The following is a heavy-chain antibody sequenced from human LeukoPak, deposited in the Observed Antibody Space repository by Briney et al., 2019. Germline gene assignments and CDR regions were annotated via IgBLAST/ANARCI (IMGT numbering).Heavy chain of an antibody. D-gene: IGHD2/OR15-2a*01. V-gene: IGHV3-64*01. CDR2: VSSNGAST. Sequence: QPGGSLRLSCAASGFTFSNYPMHWVRQAPGKGLESVSAVSSNGASTYYENSVKDRFIVSRDNSKNTLYLQLGSLRAEDTAMYYCAREISRGFDIWGQGTMVTVSS. CDR3: AREISRGFDI. CDR1: GFTFSNYP. J-gene: IGHJ3*02.